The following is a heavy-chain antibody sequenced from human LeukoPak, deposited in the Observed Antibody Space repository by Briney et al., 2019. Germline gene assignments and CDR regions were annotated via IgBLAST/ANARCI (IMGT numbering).Heavy chain of an antibody. CDR3: AKVDKGYCSGGSCYGVFDI. Sequence: PGGSLRLSCAASGFSLTTYEMNWVRQAPGKGLVWVSRISDADGSITDYADSVKGRFTVSRDNAKNTLYLQMNSLRAEDTAVYYCAKVDKGYCSGGSCYGVFDIWGQGTMVTVSS. D-gene: IGHD2-15*01. CDR1: GFSLTTYE. J-gene: IGHJ3*02. V-gene: IGHV3-74*01. CDR2: ISDADGSIT.